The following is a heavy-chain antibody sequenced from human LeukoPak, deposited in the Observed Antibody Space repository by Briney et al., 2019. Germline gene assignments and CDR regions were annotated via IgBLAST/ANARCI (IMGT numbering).Heavy chain of an antibody. J-gene: IGHJ6*03. CDR1: GFTVSSNY. V-gene: IGHV3-53*01. CDR2: IYSGGST. CDR3: ARVFVPNYYYYYMDV. Sequence: GGSLRLSCAASGFTVSSNYMSWVRQAPGKGLEWVSVIYSGGSTYYADSVKGRFTISRDNSKNTLYLQMNSLRAEDTAVYYCARVFVPNYYYYYMDVWGKGTTVTVSS.